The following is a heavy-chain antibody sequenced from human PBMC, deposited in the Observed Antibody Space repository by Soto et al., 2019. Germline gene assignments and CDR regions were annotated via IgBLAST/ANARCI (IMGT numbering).Heavy chain of an antibody. CDR1: GYSFAGYW. D-gene: IGHD1-20*01. CDR3: ARHNPPRISLGVNRVNWLEP. V-gene: IGHV5-10-1*01. Sequence: XESLKISCKGSGYSFAGYWITWVRQMPGKSLEWMGKIDPSDSYTDYCPSFQGHVTIPADKSISTAYLQWSSLKASDTAVYYCARHNPPRISLGVNRVNWLEPWGQGALATVSS. J-gene: IGHJ5*02. CDR2: IDPSDSYT.